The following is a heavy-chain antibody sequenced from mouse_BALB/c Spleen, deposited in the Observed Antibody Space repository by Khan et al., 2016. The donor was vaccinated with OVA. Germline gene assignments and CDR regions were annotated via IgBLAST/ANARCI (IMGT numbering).Heavy chain of an antibody. D-gene: IGHD1-2*01. J-gene: IGHJ4*01. V-gene: IGHV3-2*02. CDR1: GYSITSDYA. Sequence: EVQLVESGPGLVKPSQSLSLTCTVTGYSITSDYAWDWIRQFPGNKLEWMGYISYSGSTSYNPSLKSRISITRDTSKNQFLLQLNSVTTEDTATYYCASKNDYGDAMDYWGQGTTVTVSS. CDR2: ISYSGST. CDR3: ASKNDYGDAMDY.